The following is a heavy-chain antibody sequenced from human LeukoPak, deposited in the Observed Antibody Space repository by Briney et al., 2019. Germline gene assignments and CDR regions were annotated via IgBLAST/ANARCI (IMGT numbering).Heavy chain of an antibody. CDR3: ARGLESAAARGDY. Sequence: GASVKVSCKASGGTFSSYAISWVRQAPGQGLEWMGRIIPILGIANYAQKFQGRVTITADKPTSTAYMELSSLRSEDTAVYYCARGLESAAARGDYWGQGTLVTVSS. V-gene: IGHV1-69*04. CDR2: IIPILGIA. D-gene: IGHD6-13*01. CDR1: GGTFSSYA. J-gene: IGHJ4*02.